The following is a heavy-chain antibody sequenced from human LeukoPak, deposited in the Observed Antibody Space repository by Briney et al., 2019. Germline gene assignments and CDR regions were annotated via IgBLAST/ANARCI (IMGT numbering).Heavy chain of an antibody. Sequence: PGGSLRLSCAASGFTFSSYGMHWVRQAPGKGLEWVAVISYDGSNKYYADSVKGRFTISRDNSKNTLYLQMNSLRAEDTAVYYCAKDEAEIVVVPATGWSYAFDIWGQGTMVTVSS. CDR1: GFTFSSYG. CDR3: AKDEAEIVVVPATGWSYAFDI. D-gene: IGHD2-2*01. V-gene: IGHV3-30*18. CDR2: ISYDGSNK. J-gene: IGHJ3*02.